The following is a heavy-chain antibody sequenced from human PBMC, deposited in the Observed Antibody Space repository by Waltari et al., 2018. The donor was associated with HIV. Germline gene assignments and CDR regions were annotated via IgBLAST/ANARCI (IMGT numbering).Heavy chain of an antibody. CDR2: ISRGSSFS. J-gene: IGHJ4*02. Sequence: ELVESGGGLFKPGQSLRLSCSASGIAFDLFPMTWVRQAPGRGLEWVASISRGSSFSYYSDSFKGRISISRDNAKKSLFLQMNSLTADDTGLYFCVGDRTSLTTGDFDSWGQGVPVIVSS. CDR1: GIAFDLFP. D-gene: IGHD1-1*01. V-gene: IGHV3-21*02. CDR3: VGDRTSLTTGDFDS.